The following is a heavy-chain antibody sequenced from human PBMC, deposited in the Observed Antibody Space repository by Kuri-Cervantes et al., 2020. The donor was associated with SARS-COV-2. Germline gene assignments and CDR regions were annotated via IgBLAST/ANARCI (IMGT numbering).Heavy chain of an antibody. J-gene: IGHJ4*02. CDR3: AGLDEYSSGWHNDY. D-gene: IGHD6-19*01. CDR1: GFTFSSYA. V-gene: IGHV3-30-3*01. CDR2: ISYDGSNK. Sequence: GESLKISCAASGFTFSSYAMHGVRQAPGKGLEWVAVISYDGSNKYYADSVKGRFTISRDNSKNTLYLQMNSLRDEDTAVYYCAGLDEYSSGWHNDYWGQGTLVTVSS.